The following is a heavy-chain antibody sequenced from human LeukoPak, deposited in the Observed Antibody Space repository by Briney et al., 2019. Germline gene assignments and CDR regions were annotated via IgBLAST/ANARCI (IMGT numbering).Heavy chain of an antibody. V-gene: IGHV3-23*01. D-gene: IGHD2-21*02. J-gene: IGHJ4*02. Sequence: GGSLRLSCVVSGFTFSSYAMSWVRQAPGKGLEWVSGIRGGGVSAYYADSVKGRFTISRDNFKNTLYLQMNSLRGEDTAVYYCAKGYVCGGDCYHFDYWGQGTLVTVSS. CDR1: GFTFSSYA. CDR2: IRGGGVSA. CDR3: AKGYVCGGDCYHFDY.